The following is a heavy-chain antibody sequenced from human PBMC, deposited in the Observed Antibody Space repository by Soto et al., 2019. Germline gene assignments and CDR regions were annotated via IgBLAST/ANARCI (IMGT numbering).Heavy chain of an antibody. Sequence: QVQLVQSGAEVKKPGASVKVSCKASGYTFTGYGVTWVRQAPGQGLEWMGWINVYSGETNYAQNLQGRLTMTTDTSTRTGYMELRSLRSDDSAVYYCARDLAGSFVEHWGRGTPVIESS. D-gene: IGHD3-16*02. CDR1: GYTFTGYG. CDR2: INVYSGET. J-gene: IGHJ1*01. CDR3: ARDLAGSFVEH. V-gene: IGHV1-18*01.